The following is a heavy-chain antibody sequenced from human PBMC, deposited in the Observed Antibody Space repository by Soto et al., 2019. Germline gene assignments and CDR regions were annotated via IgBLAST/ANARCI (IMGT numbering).Heavy chain of an antibody. CDR1: GFPFIAHY. V-gene: IGHV3-72*01. Sequence: EVQLVESGGALVQPGGSLRLSCAASGFPFIAHYRDWVRQAPGKGREWVGRSKKKADSYTTEYAASVKGRFTISRDGSKNSLFLQMNSLKTEDTAVYYCTVWGSGNDFGAAWGQGILVTVSS. CDR3: TVWGSGNDFGAA. CDR2: SKKKADSYTT. J-gene: IGHJ4*02. D-gene: IGHD3-10*01.